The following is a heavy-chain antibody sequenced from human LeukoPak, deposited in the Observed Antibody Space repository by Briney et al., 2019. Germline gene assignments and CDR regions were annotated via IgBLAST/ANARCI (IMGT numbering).Heavy chain of an antibody. CDR1: GFTFSSYA. D-gene: IGHD7-27*01. J-gene: IGHJ4*02. V-gene: IGHV3-30*04. Sequence: GGSLRLSCAASGFTFSSYAMHWVRQAPGKGLEWVAVISYDGSNKYYADSVKGRLTISRDNSKNMVWLQINSPTAEDTATYYCAKDGNWARFEDWGQGTLVTVSS. CDR2: ISYDGSNK. CDR3: AKDGNWARFED.